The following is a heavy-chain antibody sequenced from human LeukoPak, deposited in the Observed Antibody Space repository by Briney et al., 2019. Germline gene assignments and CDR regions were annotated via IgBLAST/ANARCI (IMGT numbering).Heavy chain of an antibody. J-gene: IGHJ3*02. CDR2: INSDGSST. Sequence: GGSLRLSCAASGFTFSSYWMHWVRQAPGKGLVWVSRINSDGSSTSYADSVKGRFTISRDNAKNTLYLQMNSLRAEDTAVYYCARGSIVGATFEFPGPDDAFDIWGQGTMVTVSS. CDR3: ARGSIVGATFEFPGPDDAFDI. CDR1: GFTFSSYW. D-gene: IGHD1-26*01. V-gene: IGHV3-74*01.